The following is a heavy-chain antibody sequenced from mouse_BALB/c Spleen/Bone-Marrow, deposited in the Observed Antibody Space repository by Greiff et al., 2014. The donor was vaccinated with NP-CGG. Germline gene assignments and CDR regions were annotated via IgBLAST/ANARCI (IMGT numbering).Heavy chain of an antibody. CDR2: IHPYNDGT. D-gene: IGHD2-10*02. CDR1: GYTFTSYV. V-gene: IGHV1-14*01. Sequence: EVKLQESGPEPVKPGASVKMSCKASGYTFTSYVMHWVKQKPGQGLEWIGYIHPYNDGTKYNERFKGKATLTSDKSSSTAYMELSSLTSEDSAVYYCARTILGYYFDCWGQGTTLTVSS. J-gene: IGHJ2*01. CDR3: ARTILGYYFDC.